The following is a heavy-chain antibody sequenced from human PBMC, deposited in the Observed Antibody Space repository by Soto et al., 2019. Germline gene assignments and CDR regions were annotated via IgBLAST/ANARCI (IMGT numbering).Heavy chain of an antibody. V-gene: IGHV1-18*04. Sequence: QVQLVQSGAEVKKPGTSVKVSCKASGYTFTSYGINWVRHAPGQGLEWMGWISAYNDNTNYAQNLQGRVTMSTDTSTSTAYMELRSLRSDDTAVYYWARGERYSSGWYGGYWGQGTLVTVSS. CDR2: ISAYNDNT. CDR3: ARGERYSSGWYGGY. D-gene: IGHD6-19*01. J-gene: IGHJ4*02. CDR1: GYTFTSYG.